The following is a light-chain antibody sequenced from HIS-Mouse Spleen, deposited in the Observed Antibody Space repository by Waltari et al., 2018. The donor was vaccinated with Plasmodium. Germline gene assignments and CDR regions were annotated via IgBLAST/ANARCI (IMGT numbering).Light chain of an antibody. CDR3: MIWPSNASGV. V-gene: IGLV5-37*01. CDR1: SDLNVGSYH. J-gene: IGLJ3*02. Sequence: QPVLTQPPSSSASPGESARLTCTLPSDLNVGSYHIDWYQQKPGSPPRYLLYYYSDSDKGQGSGVTSRFSGSKDASANTGILLISGLQSEDEADYYCMIWPSNASGVFGGGTKLTVL. CDR2: YYSDSDK.